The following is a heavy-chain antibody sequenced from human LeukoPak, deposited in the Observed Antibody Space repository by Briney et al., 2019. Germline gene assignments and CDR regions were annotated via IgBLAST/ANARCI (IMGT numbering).Heavy chain of an antibody. CDR2: ISSSSSTI. V-gene: IGHV3-48*01. CDR1: GFTFSSYS. D-gene: IGHD4-17*01. Sequence: HPGGSLRLSCAASGFTFSSYSMNWLRQAPGKGLEWGSYISSSSSTIYYADSVKGRFTISRDNAKNSLYLQMNSLRAEDTAVYYCARDRYGDYTVDYWGQGTLVTVSS. CDR3: ARDRYGDYTVDY. J-gene: IGHJ4*02.